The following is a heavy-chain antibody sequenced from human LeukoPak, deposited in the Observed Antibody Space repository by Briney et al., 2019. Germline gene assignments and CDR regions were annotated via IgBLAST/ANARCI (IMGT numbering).Heavy chain of an antibody. CDR3: AKVGSLYSSGWYNYYMDV. CDR2: ISYDGSNK. CDR1: GFTFSNYW. Sequence: PGGSLRLSCAASGFTFSNYWMSWVRQAPGKGLEWVAVISYDGSNKYYADSVKGRFTISRDNSKNTLYLQMNSLRAEDTAVYYCAKVGSLYSSGWYNYYMDVWGKGTTVTVSS. V-gene: IGHV3-30*18. J-gene: IGHJ6*03. D-gene: IGHD6-19*01.